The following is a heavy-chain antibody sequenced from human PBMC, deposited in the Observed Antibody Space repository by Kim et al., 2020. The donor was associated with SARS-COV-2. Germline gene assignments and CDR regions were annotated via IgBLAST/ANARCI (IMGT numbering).Heavy chain of an antibody. CDR3: AKMVIMDGYNYFYYYAMDV. V-gene: IGHV3-23*01. CDR1: GFTFDTYA. Sequence: GGSLRLSCVGSGFTFDTYAMSWVRQAPGKGLEWVSVISGGALNKFYADSVRGRFTIARDNSKNTLYLQMNSLRDEDTALYYCAKMVIMDGYNYFYYYAMDVWGQATTVTVSS. J-gene: IGHJ6*02. CDR2: ISGGALNK. D-gene: IGHD2-21*01.